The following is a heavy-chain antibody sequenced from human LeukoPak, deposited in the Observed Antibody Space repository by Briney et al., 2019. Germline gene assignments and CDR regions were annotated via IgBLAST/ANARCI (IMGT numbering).Heavy chain of an antibody. V-gene: IGHV4-34*01. CDR3: ASSPYYDILTGYSTFDY. CDR1: DGSFSGYY. Sequence: SETLSLTCAVYDGSFSGYYWSWIRQPPGKGLEWIGEINHSGSTNYNPSLKSRVTISLDTSKSQFSLKVRYVTAADTAVYYCASSPYYDILTGYSTFDYWGQGTLVTVSS. CDR2: INHSGST. D-gene: IGHD3-9*01. J-gene: IGHJ4*02.